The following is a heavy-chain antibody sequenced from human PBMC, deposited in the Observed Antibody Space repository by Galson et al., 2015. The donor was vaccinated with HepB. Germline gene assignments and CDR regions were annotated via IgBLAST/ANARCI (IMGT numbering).Heavy chain of an antibody. CDR1: GGSISSYY. J-gene: IGHJ3*02. D-gene: IGHD6-19*01. CDR3: ARDSGGSGWSPDAFDI. V-gene: IGHV4-59*01. CDR2: IYYSGST. Sequence: SETLSLTCTVSGGSISSYYWSWIRQPPGKGLEWIGYIYYSGSTNYNPSLKSRVTISVDTSKNQFSLKLSSVTAADTAVYYCARDSGGSGWSPDAFDIWGQGTMVTVSS.